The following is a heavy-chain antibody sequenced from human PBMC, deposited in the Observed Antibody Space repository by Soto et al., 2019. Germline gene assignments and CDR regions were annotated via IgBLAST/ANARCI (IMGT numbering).Heavy chain of an antibody. CDR2: IRAHNGNT. CDR1: GYAFTTYG. Sequence: QVHLVQSGAEVKKPGASVKVSCQGSGYAFTTYGLTWVRQAPGPGLEWMGWIRAHNGNTNYAQQLQGRVTVTRDTSTSTAYKELRSLRYDDTAVYYGARGRYGDYWGQGALVTVSS. D-gene: IGHD1-1*01. J-gene: IGHJ4*02. V-gene: IGHV1-18*01. CDR3: ARGRYGDY.